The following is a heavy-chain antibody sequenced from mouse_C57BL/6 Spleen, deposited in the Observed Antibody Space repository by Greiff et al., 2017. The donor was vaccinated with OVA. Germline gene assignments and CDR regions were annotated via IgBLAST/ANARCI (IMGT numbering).Heavy chain of an antibody. D-gene: IGHD1-1*01. Sequence: QVQLQQSGADLVRPGASVTLSCKASGYTFTDYEMHWVKQTPVHGLEWIGAIDPETGGTAYNQKFKGKAILTADKSSSTAYMELRSLTSEDSAVYYCTRDGSSEGNFDVWGTGTTVTVSS. CDR1: GYTFTDYE. CDR2: IDPETGGT. J-gene: IGHJ1*03. V-gene: IGHV1-15*01. CDR3: TRDGSSEGNFDV.